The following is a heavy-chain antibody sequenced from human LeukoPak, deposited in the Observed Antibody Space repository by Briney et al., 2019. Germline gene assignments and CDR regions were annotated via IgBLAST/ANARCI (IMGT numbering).Heavy chain of an antibody. Sequence: GGSLRLSCAASGFTVSSSYMSWVRQAPGKGLEWVSIYSGGTTYYADSVEGRFTVSRDSSKNTLYLQMNNLRSEDTAVYYCARVGTTTLAYYWGQGTLVTVSS. D-gene: IGHD1-26*01. V-gene: IGHV3-53*01. J-gene: IGHJ4*02. CDR3: ARVGTTTLAYY. CDR1: GFTVSSSY. CDR2: IYSGGTT.